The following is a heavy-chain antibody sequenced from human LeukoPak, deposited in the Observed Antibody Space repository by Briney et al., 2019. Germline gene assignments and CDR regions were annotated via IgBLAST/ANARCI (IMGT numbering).Heavy chain of an antibody. CDR1: GGSISSGGYY. V-gene: IGHV4-39*01. CDR2: IYYSGNT. J-gene: IGHJ6*02. CDR3: ARHVDGYYYYGMDV. Sequence: SEILSLTCTVSGGSISSGGYYWGWIRQPPGKGLEWIGSIYYSGNTYYNPSLKSRVTISADTSKNQFSLKLSSVTAADTAVYYCARHVDGYYYYGMDVWGQGTTVTVSS. D-gene: IGHD2-15*01.